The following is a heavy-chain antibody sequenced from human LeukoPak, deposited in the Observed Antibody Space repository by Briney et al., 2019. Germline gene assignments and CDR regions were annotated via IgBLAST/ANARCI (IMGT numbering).Heavy chain of an antibody. D-gene: IGHD3-10*01. CDR3: ATSHDYKVAPFVL. CDR2: VNTSGET. CDR1: GCSIRSYQ. J-gene: IGHJ4*02. V-gene: IGHV4-4*09. Sequence: SETLSLTCTVSGCSIRSYQWSWIRQLPGKGLEWIGHVNTSGETSYNPSLKSRITFSVDTSRDQFSLKVNSVTAPDTAMYYCATSHDYKVAPFVLWGQGTLVTVSS.